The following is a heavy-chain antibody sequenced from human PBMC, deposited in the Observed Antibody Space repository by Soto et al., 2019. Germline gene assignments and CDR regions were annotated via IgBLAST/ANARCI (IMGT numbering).Heavy chain of an antibody. J-gene: IGHJ4*02. CDR2: ISYDGSNK. V-gene: IGHV3-30-3*01. Sequence: QVQLVEAGGGVVQPGRSLRLSCAASGFTFSGYAMHWVRQAPGKGLEWVAGISYDGSNKYYADSVKGRFTISRDNSKNTLYLQMNGLSPEDTDVYYCARDHYDILTGPNYWGQGTLVNVSS. CDR1: GFTFSGYA. D-gene: IGHD3-9*01. CDR3: ARDHYDILTGPNY.